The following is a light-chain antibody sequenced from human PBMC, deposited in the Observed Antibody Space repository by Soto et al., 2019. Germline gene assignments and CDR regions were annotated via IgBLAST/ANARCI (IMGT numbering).Light chain of an antibody. J-gene: IGKJ3*01. CDR2: GAS. Sequence: DIPLTQSPSFLSASVGDRVTITCRASQGISTYLAWYQQKPGKAPRLLIYGASHLESGVPSRFSGSGSGTEFTLTISSLQPEDFATYYCQQLSSYPFTFGPGTKVDIK. CDR3: QQLSSYPFT. V-gene: IGKV1-9*01. CDR1: QGISTY.